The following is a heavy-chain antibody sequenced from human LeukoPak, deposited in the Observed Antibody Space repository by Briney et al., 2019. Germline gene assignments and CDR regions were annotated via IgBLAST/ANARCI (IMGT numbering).Heavy chain of an antibody. CDR3: AKDRDFGDPYYYYGMDV. Sequence: PGGSLRLSCAASGFTFSSYSMNWVRQAPGKGLEWVSSISSSSSYIYYADSVKGRFTISRDNSKNTLYLQMNSLTAEDTAVYYCAKDRDFGDPYYYYGMDVWGQGTTVTVSS. CDR1: GFTFSSYS. V-gene: IGHV3-21*04. D-gene: IGHD4-17*01. CDR2: ISSSSSYI. J-gene: IGHJ6*02.